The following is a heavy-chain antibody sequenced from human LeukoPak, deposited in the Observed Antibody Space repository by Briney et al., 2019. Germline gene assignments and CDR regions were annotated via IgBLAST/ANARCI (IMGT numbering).Heavy chain of an antibody. CDR1: GFTFSNYG. CDR3: ASHASTHYFDS. CDR2: IWVDGSGT. D-gene: IGHD2/OR15-2a*01. Sequence: GGSLRLSCVASGFTFSNYGMHWVRQAPGKGLEWVALIWVDGSGTYYADSVKGRVTFSRDNSKNTLYLQMNSLRAEDTAMYYCASHASTHYFDSWGQGTLVTVSS. J-gene: IGHJ4*02. V-gene: IGHV3-33*01.